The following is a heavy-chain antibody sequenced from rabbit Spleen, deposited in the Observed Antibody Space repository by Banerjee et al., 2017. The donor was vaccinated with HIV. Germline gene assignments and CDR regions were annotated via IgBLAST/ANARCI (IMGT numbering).Heavy chain of an antibody. J-gene: IGHJ3*01. CDR3: ARAIVPWLGLTRLDL. V-gene: IGHV1S7*01. D-gene: IGHD4-1*01. Sequence: QLTETGGDLVQPGGSMTISCKASGFDFTNYYISWVRQAPGKGLEWIGIIYSAKGSPDYASWVNGRFPISSDNAQSTVDLKMTSLTAADTATYFCARAIVPWLGLTRLDLWGPGTLVTVS. CDR2: IYSAKGSP. CDR1: GFDFTNYY.